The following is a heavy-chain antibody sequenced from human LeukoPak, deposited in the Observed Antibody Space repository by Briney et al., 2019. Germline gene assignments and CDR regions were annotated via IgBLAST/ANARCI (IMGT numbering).Heavy chain of an antibody. J-gene: IGHJ2*01. V-gene: IGHV3-7*01. D-gene: IGHD2-21*02. CDR1: GFTLSNYW. CDR2: ISQEGSEK. Sequence: GGALRLSSAASGFTLSNYWMTWVRQAPGRRVEWVSNISQEGSEKHYVDSVRGRFTISRDNGRNSLYLQLNSLRDEDTAVYYCARGGRFCSGGDCYGWYFDLWGRGTLVTVSS. CDR3: ARGGRFCSGGDCYGWYFDL.